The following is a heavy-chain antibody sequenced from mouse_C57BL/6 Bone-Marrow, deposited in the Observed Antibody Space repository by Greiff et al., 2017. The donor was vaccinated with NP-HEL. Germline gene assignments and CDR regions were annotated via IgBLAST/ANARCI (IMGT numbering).Heavy chain of an antibody. V-gene: IGHV10-1*01. CDR2: IRSKSNNYAT. CDR3: VRHRTGTVYYYAMDY. CDR1: GFSFTTYA. Sequence: EVQLVESGGGLVQPKGSLKLSCAASGFSFTTYAMNWVRQAPGKGLEWVARIRSKSNNYATYYADSVKDRFTISRDDSESMLYLQMNNLKTEDTAMYYCVRHRTGTVYYYAMDYWGQGTSVTVSS. J-gene: IGHJ4*01. D-gene: IGHD4-1*01.